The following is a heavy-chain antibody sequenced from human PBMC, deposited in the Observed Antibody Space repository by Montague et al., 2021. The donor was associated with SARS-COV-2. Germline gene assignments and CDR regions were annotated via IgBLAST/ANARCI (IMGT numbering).Heavy chain of an antibody. Sequence: SETRSLTCTVSGASVGSYDWGWIRQPPGKGLEWIGYIYSIGSTDYNPSLKSRATISRDTSKNQFSLKVRSVTAADTAVYYCARVTMTADAFDLWGQGTMVTVSS. J-gene: IGHJ3*01. CDR3: ARVTMTADAFDL. D-gene: IGHD1-14*01. CDR2: IYSIGST. V-gene: IGHV4-59*02. CDR1: GASVGSYD.